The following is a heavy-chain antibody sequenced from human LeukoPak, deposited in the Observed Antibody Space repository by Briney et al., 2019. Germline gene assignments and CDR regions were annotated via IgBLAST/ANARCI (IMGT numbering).Heavy chain of an antibody. Sequence: SETLSLTCTVSGGSISSHYWSWIRQPPGKGLEWIGYIYYSGSTNYNPSLKSRVTISVDTSKNQFSLKLSSVTAADTAVYYCARGAARNWFDHWGQGTLVTVSS. J-gene: IGHJ5*02. CDR2: IYYSGST. V-gene: IGHV4-59*11. CDR3: ARGAARNWFDH. D-gene: IGHD6-6*01. CDR1: GGSISSHY.